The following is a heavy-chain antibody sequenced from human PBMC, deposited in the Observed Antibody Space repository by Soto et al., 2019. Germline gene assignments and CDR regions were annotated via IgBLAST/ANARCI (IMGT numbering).Heavy chain of an antibody. CDR2: IIGHNGRT. V-gene: IGHV3-23*01. Sequence: EVQLLGSGGGLVQPGGSLRLSCAASGFIFDTFDMSWVRQAPGKGLEWVSAIIGHNGRTSYADSVTGRFTISKDNSNKTLYLQMNSLRVEDTSIYYCTKGAWLDDFCGQGVLVTVSS. J-gene: IGHJ4*02. CDR1: GFIFDTFD. D-gene: IGHD6-19*01. CDR3: TKGAWLDDF.